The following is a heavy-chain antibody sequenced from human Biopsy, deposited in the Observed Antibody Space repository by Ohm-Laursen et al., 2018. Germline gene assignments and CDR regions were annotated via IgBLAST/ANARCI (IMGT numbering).Heavy chain of an antibody. J-gene: IGHJ4*02. CDR1: GFTFTHAW. V-gene: IGHV3-15*01. Sequence: SLRLSCAASGFTFTHAWMSWVRQGPGKGLVWLGRIKSKSDGEATDYAAAVQGRFAISRGDSTNTFYLQMNSLKSEDTGVFYCTVDLGRGFHWGQGTLVTVSS. D-gene: IGHD5-12*01. CDR2: IKSKSDGEAT. CDR3: TVDLGRGFH.